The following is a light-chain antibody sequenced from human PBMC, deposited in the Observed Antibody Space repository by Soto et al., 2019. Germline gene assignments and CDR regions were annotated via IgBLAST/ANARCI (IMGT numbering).Light chain of an antibody. Sequence: QSVLTQPASVSGSPGQSITISCTGASSDLGDYNYVSWYQQHPGKAPKLMIYDVSSRPSGVSDRFSGSKSGNTASLTISGLQAEDEADSYCTSYTTTGTYVFATGTQLTVL. CDR1: SSDLGDYNY. V-gene: IGLV2-14*03. CDR2: DVS. CDR3: TSYTTTGTYV. J-gene: IGLJ1*01.